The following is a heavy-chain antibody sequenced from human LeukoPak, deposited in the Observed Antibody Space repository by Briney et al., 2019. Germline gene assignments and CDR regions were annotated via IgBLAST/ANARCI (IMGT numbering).Heavy chain of an antibody. V-gene: IGHV4-59*01. J-gene: IGHJ4*02. D-gene: IGHD6-13*01. Sequence: PSETLSLTCTVSGGSISSYYWSWIRQPPGKGLEWIGYIYYSGSTNYNPSLKSRVTISVDTSKNQFSLKLSSVTAADTAVYYCAGMNIAAAGSFDYWGQGTLVTVSS. CDR2: IYYSGST. CDR3: AGMNIAAAGSFDY. CDR1: GGSISSYY.